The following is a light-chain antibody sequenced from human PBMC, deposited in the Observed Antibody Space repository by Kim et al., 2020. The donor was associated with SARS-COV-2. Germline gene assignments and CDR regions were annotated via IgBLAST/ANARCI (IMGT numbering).Light chain of an antibody. CDR2: GAS. CDR3: QQYNNWPWT. CDR1: QSVSSN. Sequence: VSPEERAALSCRASQSVSSNFAWYQRKPGQAPRLLIYGASTRATDIPARFSGSGSGTEFSLTISSLQSEDFAVYYCQQYNNWPWTFGQGTKVEIK. V-gene: IGKV3-15*01. J-gene: IGKJ1*01.